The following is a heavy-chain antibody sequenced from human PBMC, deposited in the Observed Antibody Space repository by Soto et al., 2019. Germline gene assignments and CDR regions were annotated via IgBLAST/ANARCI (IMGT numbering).Heavy chain of an antibody. CDR2: ISGSGGST. J-gene: IGHJ4*02. Sequence: GGSLRLSCAASGFTFSSYAMSWVRQAPGKGLEWVSAISGSGGSTYYADSVKGRFTISRDNSKNTLYLQMNSLRAEDTAVYYCAKASWYCSSTSCYVGYWGQGTLVTVSS. CDR3: AKASWYCSSTSCYVGY. CDR1: GFTFSSYA. V-gene: IGHV3-23*01. D-gene: IGHD2-2*01.